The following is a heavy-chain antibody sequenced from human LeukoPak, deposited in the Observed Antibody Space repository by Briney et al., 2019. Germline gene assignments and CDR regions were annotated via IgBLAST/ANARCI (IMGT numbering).Heavy chain of an antibody. D-gene: IGHD2-2*02. CDR3: ATIDIVVVPAAIRDYYYYGMDV. CDR1: GFTFSSYW. Sequence: GGSLRLSCAASGFTFSSYWMSWVRQAPGKGLEWVANIKQDGSEKYYVDSVKGRFTISRDNAKNSLYLQMNSLRAEDTAVYYCATIDIVVVPAAIRDYYYYGMDVWGQGTTVTVSS. J-gene: IGHJ6*02. CDR2: IKQDGSEK. V-gene: IGHV3-7*01.